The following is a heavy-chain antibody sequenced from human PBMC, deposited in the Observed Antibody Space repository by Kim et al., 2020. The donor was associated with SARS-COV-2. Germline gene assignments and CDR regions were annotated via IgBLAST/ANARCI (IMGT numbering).Heavy chain of an antibody. CDR1: GGSFSGYY. CDR3: ARGTGYYYDSSGYAY. CDR2: INHSGST. J-gene: IGHJ4*02. V-gene: IGHV4-34*01. D-gene: IGHD3-22*01. Sequence: SETLSLTCAVYGGSFSGYYWSWICQRQGQGLEWIGEINHSGSTNYNPTLTIRVTISVDTSKNQCSLSLSSVTAADTAVYYCARGTGYYYDSSGYAYWGQGTLVTVSS.